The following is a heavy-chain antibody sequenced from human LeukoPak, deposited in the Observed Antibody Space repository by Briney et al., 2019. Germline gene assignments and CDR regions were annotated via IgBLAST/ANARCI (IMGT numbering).Heavy chain of an antibody. V-gene: IGHV3-23*01. D-gene: IGHD3-3*01. Sequence: GGSLRLSCAASGFTFSSYAMSWVRQAPGKGLEWVSAISGSGGSTYYADSVKGRFTISRDNSKNTLYLQMNSLRAEDTAVYHCAKGSDYHFWSGSLYYFDYWGQGTLVTVSS. CDR1: GFTFSSYA. CDR2: ISGSGGST. CDR3: AKGSDYHFWSGSLYYFDY. J-gene: IGHJ4*02.